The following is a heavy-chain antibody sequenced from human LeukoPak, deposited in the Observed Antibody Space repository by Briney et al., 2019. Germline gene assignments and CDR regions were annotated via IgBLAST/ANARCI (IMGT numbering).Heavy chain of an antibody. Sequence: GGSLRLSCAASGFTASSNYMSWVRQAPGKGLEWVSVLYSGGITYYADSVKGRFTISRDNSKNTVYLQMNSLRAEDTAVFYCARLSGWFDYWGQGTLVTVSS. V-gene: IGHV3-53*01. CDR2: LYSGGIT. D-gene: IGHD6-19*01. J-gene: IGHJ4*02. CDR3: ARLSGWFDY. CDR1: GFTASSNY.